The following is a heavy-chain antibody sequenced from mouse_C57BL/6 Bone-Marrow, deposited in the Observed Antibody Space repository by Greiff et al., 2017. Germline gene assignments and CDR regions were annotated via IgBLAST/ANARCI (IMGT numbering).Heavy chain of an antibody. J-gene: IGHJ3*01. Sequence: QVQLKQPGAELVKPGASVKLSCKASGYTFTSYWMHWVKQRPGQGLEWIGMIHPNSGSTNYNEKFKSKATLTVDKSSSTAYMQLSSLTSEDSAVYYCARKEGSYDYDWFAYWGQGTLVTVSA. D-gene: IGHD2-4*01. CDR2: IHPNSGST. V-gene: IGHV1-64*01. CDR1: GYTFTSYW. CDR3: ARKEGSYDYDWFAY.